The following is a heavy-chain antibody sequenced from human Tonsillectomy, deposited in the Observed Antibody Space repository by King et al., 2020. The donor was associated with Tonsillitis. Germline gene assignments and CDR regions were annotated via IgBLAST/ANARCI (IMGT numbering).Heavy chain of an antibody. CDR2: ISYDGTKK. V-gene: IGHV3-30*18. CDR3: AKDQADYGGMDV. Sequence: VQLVESGGGVVQPGRSLRLSCAASGFTFSSYGMHWVRQAPGKGLEWVAVISYDGTKKYYADSVKGRFTISRDNSKNTLYLQMNSLRAEDTAVYYCAKDQADYGGMDVWGQGTTVTVSS. D-gene: IGHD4-17*01. CDR1: GFTFSSYG. J-gene: IGHJ6*02.